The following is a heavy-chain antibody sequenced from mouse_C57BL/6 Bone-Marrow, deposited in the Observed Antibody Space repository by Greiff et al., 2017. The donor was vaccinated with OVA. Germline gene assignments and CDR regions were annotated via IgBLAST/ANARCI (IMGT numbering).Heavy chain of an antibody. Sequence: VQLQQPGAELVKPGASVKMSCKASGYTFTSYWITWVKQRPGQGLEWIGDIYPGSGSTNYNEKFKSKATLTVDTSSSTAYMQLSSLTSEDSAVYYCARGVITTDYFDYWGQGTTLTVSS. J-gene: IGHJ2*01. V-gene: IGHV1-55*01. CDR2: IYPGSGST. CDR1: GYTFTSYW. D-gene: IGHD1-1*01. CDR3: ARGVITTDYFDY.